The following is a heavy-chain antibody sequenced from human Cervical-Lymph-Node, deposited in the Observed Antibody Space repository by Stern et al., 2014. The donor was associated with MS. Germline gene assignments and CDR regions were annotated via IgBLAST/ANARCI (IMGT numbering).Heavy chain of an antibody. V-gene: IGHV3-53*01. D-gene: IGHD2-2*01. J-gene: IGHJ4*02. Sequence: EVQLVESGGGLIQPGGSLRLSCAASGLTVSSDYMNWVRQAPGKGLEWVSIIYSGGSTYYADSVKGRFTISRDNSKNTLYLQMDSLRAEDTAVYYCARGLPVYNWGPGNLVTVSS. CDR2: IYSGGST. CDR3: ARGLPVYN. CDR1: GLTVSSDY.